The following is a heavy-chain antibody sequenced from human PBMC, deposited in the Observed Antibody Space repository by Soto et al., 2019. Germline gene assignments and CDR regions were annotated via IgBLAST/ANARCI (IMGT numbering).Heavy chain of an antibody. CDR1: GYTFTYRY. V-gene: IGHV1-2*04. D-gene: IGHD6-19*01. CDR2: INPNSGGT. Sequence: ASVKVSCKASGYTFTYRYLHWVRQAPGQGLEWMGWINPNSGGTNYAQKFQGWVTMTRDTSISTAYMELSRLRSDDTAVYYCAAGDSSGWLTLPHWGQGTLVTVSS. CDR3: AAGDSSGWLTLPH. J-gene: IGHJ4*02.